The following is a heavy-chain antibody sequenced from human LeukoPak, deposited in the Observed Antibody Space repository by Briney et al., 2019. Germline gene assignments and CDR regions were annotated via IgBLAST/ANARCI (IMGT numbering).Heavy chain of an antibody. J-gene: IGHJ4*02. CDR1: GGSFDSYA. Sequence: SVTVSCKSSGGSFDSYAVSWVRQAPGQGLEWMGGIIPIFGTANYAQKFQGRVTITTDESTSTAYMELSSLRSEDTAVYYCARTGDGYNPMFDYWGQGTLVTVSS. CDR2: IIPIFGTA. CDR3: ARTGDGYNPMFDY. V-gene: IGHV1-69*05. D-gene: IGHD5-24*01.